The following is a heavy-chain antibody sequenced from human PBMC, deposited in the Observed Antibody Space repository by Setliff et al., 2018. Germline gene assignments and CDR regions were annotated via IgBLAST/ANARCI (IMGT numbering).Heavy chain of an antibody. CDR2: INPSGENT. CDR1: GYTLSSYY. D-gene: IGHD5-18*01. V-gene: IGHV1-46*01. J-gene: IGHJ6*03. CDR3: AREGVDTRSSTDYRYYMDV. Sequence: EASVKVSCKASGYTLSSYYMHWVRQAPGQGLEWLGLINPSGENTVYAEEFHGRVTIITDESTSTAYMELSSLTSDDTAVYYCAREGVDTRSSTDYRYYMDVWGKGTTVTVSS.